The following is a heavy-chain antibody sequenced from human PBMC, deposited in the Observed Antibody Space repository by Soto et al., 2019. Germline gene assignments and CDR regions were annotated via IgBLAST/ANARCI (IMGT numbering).Heavy chain of an antibody. J-gene: IGHJ5*02. D-gene: IGHD2-8*01. V-gene: IGHV2-5*02. CDR2: IFWDDDK. Sequence: QITLKESGPTLVRPTQTLTLTCTFSGFSLSTTGVCVGWIRQPPGKALEWLALIFWDDDKRYSPSLKSRHTTTKDTSKKGVILTMANFEPVDTASYFCAQRLHHYGVGRERGTWFDPWGQGTLVTVSS. CDR3: AQRLHHYGVGRERGTWFDP. CDR1: GFSLSTTGVC.